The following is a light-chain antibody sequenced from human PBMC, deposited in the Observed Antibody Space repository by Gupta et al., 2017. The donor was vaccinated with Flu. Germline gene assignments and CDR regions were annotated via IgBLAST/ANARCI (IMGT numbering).Light chain of an antibody. J-gene: IGKJ1*01. CDR2: DAS. CDR3: QQYGSSPPWT. Sequence: EIVLTQSPGTLSLSPGERATLSCRASQSVSSSHLAWYQQKPGQAPRLLIYDASSRATGIPDRFSGSGSGTDFTLTISRLEPEDFAVYHRQQYGSSPPWTFGQGTKVEIK. V-gene: IGKV3-20*01. CDR1: QSVSSSH.